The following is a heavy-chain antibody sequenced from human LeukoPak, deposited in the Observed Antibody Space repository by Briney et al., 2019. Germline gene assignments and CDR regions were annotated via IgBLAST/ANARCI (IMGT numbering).Heavy chain of an antibody. V-gene: IGHV4-4*07. Sequence: PSETLSLTCTVSGGSISSYYWSWIRQPAGKGLEWIGRIYTSGSTNYNPSLKSRVTMSVDTSKNQFSLKLSSVTAADTAVYYCARGWRRPGIAVAQLDPWGQGTLVTVSS. CDR1: GGSISSYY. CDR2: IYTSGST. CDR3: ARGWRRPGIAVAQLDP. D-gene: IGHD6-19*01. J-gene: IGHJ5*02.